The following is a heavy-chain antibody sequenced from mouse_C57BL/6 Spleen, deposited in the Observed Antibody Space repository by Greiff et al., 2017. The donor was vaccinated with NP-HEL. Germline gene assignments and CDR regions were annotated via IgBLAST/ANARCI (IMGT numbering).Heavy chain of an antibody. CDR2: IYPGDGDT. J-gene: IGHJ2*01. Sequence: VQLQQSGAELVKPGASVKISCKASGYAFSSYWMNWVKQRPGKGLEWIGQIYPGDGDTNYNGKFKGKATLTADKSSSTAYMQLSSLTSEDSAVYFCAREMAVVAFDYWGQGTTLTVSS. CDR3: AREMAVVAFDY. D-gene: IGHD1-1*01. V-gene: IGHV1-80*01. CDR1: GYAFSSYW.